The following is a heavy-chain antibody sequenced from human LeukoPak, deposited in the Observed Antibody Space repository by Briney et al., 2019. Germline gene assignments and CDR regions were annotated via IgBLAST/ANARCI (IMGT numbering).Heavy chain of an antibody. CDR3: ARSRGTGTTRNWFDP. D-gene: IGHD1-1*01. V-gene: IGHV4-59*01. J-gene: IGHJ5*02. CDR2: IYYSGST. CDR1: GGSISSYY. Sequence: PSETLSLTCTVSGGSISSYYWSWIRQPPGKGLEWIGYIYYSGSTNYNPSLKSRVTISVDTSKNQFSLKLSSVTAADTAVYYCARSRGTGTTRNWFDPWGQGTLVTVSS.